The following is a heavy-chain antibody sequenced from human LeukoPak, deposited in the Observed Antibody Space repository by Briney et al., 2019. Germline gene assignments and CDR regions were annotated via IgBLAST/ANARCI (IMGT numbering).Heavy chain of an antibody. CDR2: INQDGSEK. CDR3: SRALEV. V-gene: IGHV3-7*01. J-gene: IGHJ6*04. Sequence: GGSLRLSCEVSGFIFRNYWMDWVRQAPGRGLEWVANINQDGSEKYFVDSVKGRFTISRDNAKNSLYLQMNGLRAEDTAVYYCSRALEVWGKGTTVTVSS. CDR1: GFIFRNYW.